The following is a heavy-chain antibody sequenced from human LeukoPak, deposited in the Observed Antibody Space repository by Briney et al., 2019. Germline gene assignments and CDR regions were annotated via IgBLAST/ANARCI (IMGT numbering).Heavy chain of an antibody. Sequence: GGSLRLSCAASGFTFSSYAMSWVRQAPGKGLERVSAISGSGGSTYYADSVKGRFTISRDNSKNTLYLQMNSLRAEDTAVYYCAKGLYDSSGYPYNFDYWGQGTLVTVSS. CDR1: GFTFSSYA. CDR2: ISGSGGST. D-gene: IGHD3-22*01. V-gene: IGHV3-23*01. J-gene: IGHJ4*02. CDR3: AKGLYDSSGYPYNFDY.